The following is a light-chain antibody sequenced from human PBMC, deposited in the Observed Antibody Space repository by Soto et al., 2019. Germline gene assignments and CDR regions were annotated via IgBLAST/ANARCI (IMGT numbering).Light chain of an antibody. CDR1: QSVSSAY. Sequence: EIVLTQSPGTLSLSPGERATLSCRASQSVSSAYLAWYQQIPGQAPRLLIYGASSRDTGIPDRFSGSGSGTDFTLTIIRLEPEDFAVYYCQQSGSSFYTFGQGTKLEIK. J-gene: IGKJ2*01. CDR2: GAS. V-gene: IGKV3-20*01. CDR3: QQSGSSFYT.